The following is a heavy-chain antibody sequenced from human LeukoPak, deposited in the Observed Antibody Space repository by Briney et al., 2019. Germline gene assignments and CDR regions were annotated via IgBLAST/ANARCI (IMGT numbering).Heavy chain of an antibody. V-gene: IGHV4-31*03. D-gene: IGHD2-2*01. Sequence: TLSLTRTVSLVSLSDGLYYWTCIRPLPGEGLECIGYKYHCGSAKYNPSLKSRLTLSIDTPQNQFSLQLSSVTAADTATYYCATPYCSGISCLDVFNMWGQGTRVTVSS. J-gene: IGHJ3*02. CDR1: LVSLSDGLYY. CDR2: KYHCGSA. CDR3: ATPYCSGISCLDVFNM.